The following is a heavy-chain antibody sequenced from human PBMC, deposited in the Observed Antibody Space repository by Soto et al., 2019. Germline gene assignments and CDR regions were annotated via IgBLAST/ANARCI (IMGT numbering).Heavy chain of an antibody. CDR2: IHPSGST. J-gene: IGHJ5*02. CDR3: ARGGDDSKVGRT. V-gene: IGHV4-34*02. Sequence: QAQLQQWGAGVVKPSETLSLTCAVYGESCSGYYCSWTRQPPGKGLEWIGEIHPSGSTYYNPSLKTRVXXXQXXSKNPCALKLSSVTAADTAVYYCARGGDDSKVGRTWGQGTLVTVSS. CDR1: GESCSGYY. D-gene: IGHD1-26*01.